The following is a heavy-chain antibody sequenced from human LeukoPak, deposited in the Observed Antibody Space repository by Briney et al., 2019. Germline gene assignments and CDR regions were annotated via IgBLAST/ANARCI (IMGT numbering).Heavy chain of an antibody. V-gene: IGHV4-30-4*01. J-gene: IGHJ3*02. D-gene: IGHD3-22*01. CDR2: IHYSGIT. CDR3: ASIVVVLHDAFDI. Sequence: SQTLSLTCTVSGGSISTNDYFWSWIRQSPEKGLEWIGYIHYSGITKSNPSLESRVTISVDTSKNQFSLKLSSVTAADTAVYYCASIVVVLHDAFDIWGQGTMVTVSS. CDR1: GGSISTNDYF.